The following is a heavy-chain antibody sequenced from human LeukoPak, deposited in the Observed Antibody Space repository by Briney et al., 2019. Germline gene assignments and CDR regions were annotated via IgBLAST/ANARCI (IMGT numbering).Heavy chain of an antibody. CDR1: GGSISSGSYY. D-gene: IGHD3-3*01. CDR3: TRGYDFWPLYYYYMDV. Sequence: SETLSLTCTVSGGSISSGSYYWSWIRQPAGKGLEWIGRIYTSGSTNYNPSLKSRVTISVDTSKNQFSLKLSSVTAADTAVYYCTRGYDFWPLYYYYMDVWGKGTTVTVSS. V-gene: IGHV4-61*02. CDR2: IYTSGST. J-gene: IGHJ6*03.